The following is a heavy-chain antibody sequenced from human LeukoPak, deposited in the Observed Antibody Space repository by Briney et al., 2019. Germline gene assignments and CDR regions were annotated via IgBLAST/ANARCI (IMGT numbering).Heavy chain of an antibody. J-gene: IGHJ6*02. CDR1: GFTFSSYA. D-gene: IGHD3-16*01. CDR3: AKGGGYDWGTYGMDV. Sequence: GGSLRLSCAASGFTFSSYAMSWVRQAPGKGLEWVSAISGSGGSTYYADSVKGRFTISRDNSKNTLYLQMNSLRAEDTAVYYCAKGGGYDWGTYGMDVWGQGTTVTVSS. V-gene: IGHV3-23*01. CDR2: ISGSGGST.